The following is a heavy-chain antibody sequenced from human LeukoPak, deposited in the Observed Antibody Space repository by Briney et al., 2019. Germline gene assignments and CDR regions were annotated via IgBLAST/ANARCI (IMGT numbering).Heavy chain of an antibody. V-gene: IGHV3-21*01. Sequence: PGGSLRLSCAASGFTFSSYSMNWVRQAPGKGLEWVSSISSSSSYIYYADSVKGRFTISRDNAKNSLYLQMNSLRAEDTAVYYCARGMSRFLEWPLRYWGQGTLVTVSS. CDR3: ARGMSRFLEWPLRY. CDR1: GFTFSSYS. CDR2: ISSSSSYI. J-gene: IGHJ4*02. D-gene: IGHD3-3*01.